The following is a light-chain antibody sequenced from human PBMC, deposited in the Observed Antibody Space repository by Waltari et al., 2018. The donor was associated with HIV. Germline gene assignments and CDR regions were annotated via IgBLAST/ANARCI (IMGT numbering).Light chain of an antibody. CDR2: AVS. CDR1: TSDIGDYAY. CDR3: SSYTAANTIL. Sequence: QSALTQPASVSGSLGQSITVSCTGTTSDIGDYAYVSWYQQLPDAAPTLLIYAVSNRPPAVSHRFSGSKSCNTASLTISGLQSDDESTYFCSSYTAANTILFGGGTKLTVL. V-gene: IGLV2-14*01. J-gene: IGLJ2*01.